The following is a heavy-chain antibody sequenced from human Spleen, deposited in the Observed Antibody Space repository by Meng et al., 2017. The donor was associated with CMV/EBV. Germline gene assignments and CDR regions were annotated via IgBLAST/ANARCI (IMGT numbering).Heavy chain of an antibody. D-gene: IGHD1-26*01. CDR3: ARDGGSYQFDY. CDR2: ISGSGNSI. CDR1: GFTFSSYE. J-gene: IGHJ4*02. V-gene: IGHV3-48*03. Sequence: GGSLRLSCAASGFTFSSYEMNWVRQAPGKGLEWVSFISGSGNSIHYADSVKGRFTISRDNAKNSLYLQMNSLRAEDTAVYYCARDGGSYQFDYWGQGTLVTVS.